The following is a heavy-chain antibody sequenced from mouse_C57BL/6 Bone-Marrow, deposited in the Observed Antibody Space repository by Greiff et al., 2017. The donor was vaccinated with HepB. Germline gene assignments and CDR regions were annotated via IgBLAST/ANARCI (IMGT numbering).Heavy chain of an antibody. Sequence: QVQLQQSGAELARPGASVKLSCKASGYTFTSYGISWVKQRTGQGLEWIGEIYTRSGNTYYTEKFKGKATLTADKSSSTAYMELRSLTSEDSAVYFCARDYYYGSSYVWFAYWGQGTLVTVSA. CDR3: ARDYYYGSSYVWFAY. D-gene: IGHD1-1*01. CDR1: GYTFTSYG. CDR2: IYTRSGNT. V-gene: IGHV1-81*01. J-gene: IGHJ3*01.